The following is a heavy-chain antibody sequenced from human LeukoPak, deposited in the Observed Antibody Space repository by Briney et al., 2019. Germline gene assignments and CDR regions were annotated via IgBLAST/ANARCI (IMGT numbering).Heavy chain of an antibody. CDR1: GFTFSSYS. V-gene: IGHV3-21*04. J-gene: IGHJ5*02. Sequence: GGSLRLSCAASGFTFSSYSMNWVRRAPGKGLEWVSSISSSSSYIYYADSVKGRFTISRDNAKNSLYLQMNSLRVEDTAVYYCAKYSGYDLGWFDPWGQGTLVTVSS. D-gene: IGHD5-12*01. CDR3: AKYSGYDLGWFDP. CDR2: ISSSSSYI.